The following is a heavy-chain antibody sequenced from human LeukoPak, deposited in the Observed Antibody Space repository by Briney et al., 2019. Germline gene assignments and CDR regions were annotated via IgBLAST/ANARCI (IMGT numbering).Heavy chain of an antibody. CDR1: GFTFGNSW. Sequence: GGSLRLSCAASGFTFGNSWVHWVRQAPGKGLVWVSLINADGSTTAYADSVKGRFTISRDNARNTVSLQMNSLTIEDTAVYYCVVVVEPPDSDGFDVWGQGTKITVSS. J-gene: IGHJ3*01. CDR2: INADGSTT. D-gene: IGHD1-14*01. CDR3: VVVVEPPDSDGFDV. V-gene: IGHV3-74*01.